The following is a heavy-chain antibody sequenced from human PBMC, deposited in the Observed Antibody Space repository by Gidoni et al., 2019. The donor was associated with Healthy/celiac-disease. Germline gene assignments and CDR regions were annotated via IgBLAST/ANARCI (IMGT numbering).Heavy chain of an antibody. CDR3: ARDRAGAVDY. J-gene: IGHJ4*02. D-gene: IGHD1-26*01. CDR1: GVTFSSYS. CDR2: ISSSSSYI. Sequence: EVQLVESGGGMVKPGGSLSLSCAACGVTFSSYSLNWVRQAPGKGLEWVSSISSSSSYIYYADSVKGRFTISRDNAKNSLYLQMNSLRAEDTAVYYCARDRAGAVDYWGQGTLVTVSS. V-gene: IGHV3-21*01.